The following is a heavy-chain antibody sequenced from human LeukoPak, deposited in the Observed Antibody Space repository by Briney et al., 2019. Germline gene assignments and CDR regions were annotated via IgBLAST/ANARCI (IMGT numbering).Heavy chain of an antibody. D-gene: IGHD3-16*01. CDR2: ISSRGSTI. CDR1: VFTFSRYE. CDR3: ASPFLRLGLDY. J-gene: IGHJ4*02. Sequence: PGGALRLSRAASVFTFSRYEMNCVSHAPGKGLECVSYISSRGSTIYYAESVKGRFTISRDNAKNSLYLQMRSLRAEVTAVYYCASPFLRLGLDYWGQGALVTVSS. V-gene: IGHV3-48*03.